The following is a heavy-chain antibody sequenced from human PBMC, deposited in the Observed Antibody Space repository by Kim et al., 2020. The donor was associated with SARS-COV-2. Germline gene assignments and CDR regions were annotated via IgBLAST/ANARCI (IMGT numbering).Heavy chain of an antibody. D-gene: IGHD4-17*01. J-gene: IGHJ5*02. V-gene: IGHV3-21*01. CDR3: ARGDTTTWGNWFDP. Sequence: ADSVKGRFTISRDNAKNSLYLQMTSLRAEDTAVYYCARGDTTTWGNWFDPWGQGTLVTVSS.